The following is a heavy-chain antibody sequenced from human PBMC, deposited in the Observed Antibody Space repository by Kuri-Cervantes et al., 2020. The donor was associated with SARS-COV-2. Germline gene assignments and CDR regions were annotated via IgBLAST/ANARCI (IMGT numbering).Heavy chain of an antibody. CDR1: GGTFSGYY. J-gene: IGHJ2*01. V-gene: IGHV4-34*01. CDR3: ARPYGDDLNWYFDL. CDR2: INHSGST. Sequence: LDTLCRNSAAYGGTFSGYYWSWIRQPPGKGLEWIGEINHSGSTNYNPSLKSRVTISVDTSKNQFSLKLSSVTAADTAVYYCARPYGDDLNWYFDLWGRVTLVTVSS. D-gene: IGHD4-17*01.